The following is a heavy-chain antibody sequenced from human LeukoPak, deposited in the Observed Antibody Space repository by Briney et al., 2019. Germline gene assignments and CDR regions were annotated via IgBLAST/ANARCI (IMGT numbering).Heavy chain of an antibody. J-gene: IGHJ4*02. CDR2: ISYTAGYI. CDR1: GFTFSSYS. D-gene: IGHD6-13*01. CDR3: ASTFSAGSIRWEYFGH. Sequence: GGSLRLSCVASGFTFSSYSMNWVRQAPGKGLEWVSSISYTAGYIYYADSMKGRFTISRDNAGNSLYLQMNSLRVEDTAVYYCASTFSAGSIRWEYFGHWGQGALVTVSS. V-gene: IGHV3-21*06.